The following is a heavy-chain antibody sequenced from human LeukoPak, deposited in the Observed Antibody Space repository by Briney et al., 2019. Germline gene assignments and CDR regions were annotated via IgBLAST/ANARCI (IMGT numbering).Heavy chain of an antibody. CDR3: ARVSSNCAAEYFQH. V-gene: IGHV4-59*01. D-gene: IGHD2-2*01. CDR1: GGSISSYY. Sequence: SETLSLTCTVSGGSISSYYWHWIRQPPGKGLEWIGYIYYSGSTNYNPSLKSRVTISVDTSNNQFSLKLRSVTAADTAVYYCARVSSNCAAEYFQHWGQGTLVTVSS. CDR2: IYYSGST. J-gene: IGHJ1*01.